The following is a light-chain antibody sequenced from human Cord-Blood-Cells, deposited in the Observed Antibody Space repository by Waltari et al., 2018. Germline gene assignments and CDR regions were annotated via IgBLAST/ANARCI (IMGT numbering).Light chain of an antibody. CDR2: DAS. V-gene: IGKV1-5*01. Sequence: DIPMTQSPSTLSASVEDRVTIPCRASQSISSWLAWYQQKPGKAPKLLIYDASSLESGVPSRFSGSGSGTEFTLTISSLQPEDYATYYCQQYNSYSTFGQGTKVEI. CDR3: QQYNSYST. CDR1: QSISSW. J-gene: IGKJ1*01.